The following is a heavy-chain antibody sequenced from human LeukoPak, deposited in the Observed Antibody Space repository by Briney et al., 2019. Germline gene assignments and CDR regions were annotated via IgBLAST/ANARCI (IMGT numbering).Heavy chain of an antibody. D-gene: IGHD5-18*01. V-gene: IGHV3-23*01. Sequence: GGSLRLSCAASGFTFSSYGMSWVRQAPGKGLEWVSAISGSGGSTYYADSAKGRFTISRDNSKNTLYLQMNSLRSEDTAVYFCARDWGYSYDDTFDIWGQGTMVTVSS. J-gene: IGHJ3*02. CDR3: ARDWGYSYDDTFDI. CDR2: ISGSGGST. CDR1: GFTFSSYG.